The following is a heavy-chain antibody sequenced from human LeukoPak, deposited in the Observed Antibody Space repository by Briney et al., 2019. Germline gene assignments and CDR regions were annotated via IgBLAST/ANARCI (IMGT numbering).Heavy chain of an antibody. D-gene: IGHD6-19*01. CDR1: GFTFSSYA. CDR3: AKDLHSSDDY. CDR2: ISSNGGST. Sequence: GGSLRLSCSASGFTFSSYAMHWVRQAPGKGLEYVSAISSNGGSTYYADSVKGRFTISRDNSKNTLYLQMNSLRAEDTAVYYCAKDLHSSDDYWGQGTLVTVSS. J-gene: IGHJ4*02. V-gene: IGHV3-64*04.